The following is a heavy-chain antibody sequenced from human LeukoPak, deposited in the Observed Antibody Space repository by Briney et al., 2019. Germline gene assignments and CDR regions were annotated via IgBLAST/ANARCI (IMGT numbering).Heavy chain of an antibody. D-gene: IGHD7-27*01. J-gene: IGHJ4*02. CDR3: ARGGTGDGNYFDT. Sequence: GGSLRLSCAASGFTFSDYYMSWIRQAPGKGLEWVSYISSSGSTIYYADSVKGRFTISRDNAKNSLYLQMDSLRADDAAVLYCARGGTGDGNYFDTWGQGTLVTVSS. V-gene: IGHV3-11*04. CDR1: GFTFSDYY. CDR2: ISSSGSTI.